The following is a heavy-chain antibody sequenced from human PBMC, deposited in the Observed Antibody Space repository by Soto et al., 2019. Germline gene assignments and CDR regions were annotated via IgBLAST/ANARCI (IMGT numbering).Heavy chain of an antibody. CDR1: GGSISSYY. J-gene: IGHJ4*02. D-gene: IGHD3-10*01. V-gene: IGHV4-59*12. CDR3: ARDGSGSYYLYYFDY. CDR2: IYYSGST. Sequence: SETLSLTCTVSGGSISSYYWSWIRQPPGKGLEWIGYIYYSGSTNYNPSLKSRVTISVDTSKNQFSLKLSSVTAADTAVYYCARDGSGSYYLYYFDYWGQGTLVTVSS.